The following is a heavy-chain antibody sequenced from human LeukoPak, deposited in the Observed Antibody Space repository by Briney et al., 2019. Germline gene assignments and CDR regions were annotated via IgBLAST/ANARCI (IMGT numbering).Heavy chain of an antibody. CDR2: IYTSGST. CDR3: ARAWQLEFWD. Sequence: LSETLSLTCTVSGGSISSGSYYWSWIRQPAGKGLEWIGRIYTSGSTNYNPSLKSRVTMSVDTSKNQFSLKLSSVTAADTAVYYCARAWQLEFWDWGQGTLVTVSS. CDR1: GGSISSGSYY. D-gene: IGHD6-6*01. V-gene: IGHV4-61*02. J-gene: IGHJ4*02.